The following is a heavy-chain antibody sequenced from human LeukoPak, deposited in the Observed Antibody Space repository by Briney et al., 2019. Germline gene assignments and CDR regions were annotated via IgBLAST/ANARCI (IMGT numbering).Heavy chain of an antibody. D-gene: IGHD5-18*01. CDR3: ARGSSQLWPLDY. CDR1: GYTFTSYA. Sequence: ASVKVSCKASGYTFTSYAMHWVRQAPGQRLEWMGWINAGNGNTKYSQKLQGRVTITRDTSASTAYMELSSLRSEDTAVYYCARGSSQLWPLDYWGQGTLVTVSS. V-gene: IGHV1-3*01. J-gene: IGHJ4*02. CDR2: INAGNGNT.